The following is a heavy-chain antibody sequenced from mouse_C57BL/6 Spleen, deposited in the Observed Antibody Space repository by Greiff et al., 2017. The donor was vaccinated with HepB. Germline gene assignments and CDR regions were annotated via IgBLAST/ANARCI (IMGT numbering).Heavy chain of an antibody. V-gene: IGHV1-26*01. Sequence: EVQLQQSGPELVKPGASVKISCKASGYTFTDYYMNWVKQSHGKSLEWIGDINPNNGGTSYNQKFKGKATLTVDKSSSTAYMELRSLTSEDSAVYYCARRGPAYYSTAWFAYWGQGTLVTVSA. CDR1: GYTFTDYY. CDR3: ARRGPAYYSTAWFAY. CDR2: INPNNGGT. J-gene: IGHJ3*01. D-gene: IGHD2-5*01.